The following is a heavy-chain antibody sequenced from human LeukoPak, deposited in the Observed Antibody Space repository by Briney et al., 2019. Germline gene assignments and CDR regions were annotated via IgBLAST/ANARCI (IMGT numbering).Heavy chain of an antibody. CDR3: ARHGRESRYFDWLLYYIDH. V-gene: IGHV4-59*08. J-gene: IGHJ4*02. D-gene: IGHD3-9*01. CDR2: IHYSGNT. Sequence: PSETLSLTCTVSGASISAYSWSWIRQPPGKGLEWIGCIHYSGNTHCNPSLESRVTLSVDTSKKQFSLKLSSVTAADTAVYYCARHGRESRYFDWLLYYIDHWGQGALVTVSS. CDR1: GASISAYS.